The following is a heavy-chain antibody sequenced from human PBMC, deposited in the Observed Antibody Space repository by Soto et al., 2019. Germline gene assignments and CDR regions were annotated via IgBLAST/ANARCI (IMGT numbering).Heavy chain of an antibody. Sequence: SESLALPCAVSGASMRGFDWSWIRKSAGKGLEWIGRIYATGTTDYNPSLKSRVMMSVDTSKKQFSLKLRSVTAADTAVHYCVRDGTKTLRDWFDPWGQG. CDR2: IYATGTT. CDR1: GASMRGFD. D-gene: IGHD1-1*01. CDR3: VRDGTKTLRDWFDP. J-gene: IGHJ5*02. V-gene: IGHV4-4*07.